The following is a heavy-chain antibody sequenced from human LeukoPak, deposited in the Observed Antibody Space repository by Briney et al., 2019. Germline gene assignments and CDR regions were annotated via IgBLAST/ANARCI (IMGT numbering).Heavy chain of an antibody. J-gene: IGHJ4*02. D-gene: IGHD6-19*01. Sequence: ASVKVSCKASGYSFTGYYIHWVRQAPGQGLEWMGWIKPNSGDTKYAENFQGWVTMTRDTSIGTAYMELSRLKSDDTAVYYCARDGGPGMAVALTEWKFDYWGQGTLVTVSS. CDR3: ARDGGPGMAVALTEWKFDY. CDR1: GYSFTGYY. V-gene: IGHV1-2*04. CDR2: IKPNSGDT.